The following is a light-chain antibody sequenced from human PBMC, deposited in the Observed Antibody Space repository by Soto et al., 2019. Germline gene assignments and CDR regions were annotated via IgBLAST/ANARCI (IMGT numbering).Light chain of an antibody. CDR2: GAS. CDR1: QTIASN. J-gene: IGKJ2*01. V-gene: IGKV3-15*01. Sequence: EIVMTQSPASLSGSPGDGGTLSCRASQTIASNLAWYQQKPGQGPRLLIHGASTRAAGVPARFSGSGSGTDFALTISGLQSEDFAVYYCQQYHNWPPQYTFGQGTKLQIK. CDR3: QQYHNWPPQYT.